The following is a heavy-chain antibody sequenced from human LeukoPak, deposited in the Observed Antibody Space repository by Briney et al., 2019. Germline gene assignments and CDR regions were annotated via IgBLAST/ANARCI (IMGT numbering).Heavy chain of an antibody. J-gene: IGHJ6*02. CDR1: GFTFSSYA. V-gene: IGHV3-30*04. D-gene: IGHD4-17*01. CDR3: AKGPVTTSLYYYYGMDV. CDR2: IYYDGSNK. Sequence: GGSLRLSCAASGFTFSSYAMHWVRQAPGKGLDWVAIIYYDGSNKYYADSVKGRFTISRDNSKNTLYLQMNSLRAEDTAVYYCAKGPVTTSLYYYYGMDVWGQGTTVTVSS.